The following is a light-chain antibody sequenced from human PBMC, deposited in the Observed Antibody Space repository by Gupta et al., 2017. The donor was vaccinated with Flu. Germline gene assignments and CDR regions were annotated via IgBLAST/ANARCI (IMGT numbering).Light chain of an antibody. CDR1: QGISSL. Sequence: DIQLTQSPSFLSASVGDRVTITCRASQGISSLLAWYQQKPGEAPRLLIYDASTLQSGVPSRFSGSGSWTEFTLTVSNLQPEDFATYYCQQLNTYPRTFGQGTKVEI. CDR2: DAS. CDR3: QQLNTYPRT. V-gene: IGKV1-9*01. J-gene: IGKJ1*01.